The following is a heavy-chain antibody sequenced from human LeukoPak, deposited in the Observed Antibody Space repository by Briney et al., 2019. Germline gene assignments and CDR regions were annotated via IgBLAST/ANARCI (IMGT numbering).Heavy chain of an antibody. CDR3: AREGMNTGEFDP. D-gene: IGHD4-17*01. CDR1: GGSMNTYY. Sequence: PSETLSLTCTVSGGSMNTYYWSWIRQSPGRGLEWKGLEWIGYVSYSGITSYNPSLKSRVTISIDTSKNRFSLKLTSVTDADTAVYYCAREGMNTGEFDPWGQGTLVTVSS. CDR2: VSYSGIT. J-gene: IGHJ5*02. V-gene: IGHV4-59*01.